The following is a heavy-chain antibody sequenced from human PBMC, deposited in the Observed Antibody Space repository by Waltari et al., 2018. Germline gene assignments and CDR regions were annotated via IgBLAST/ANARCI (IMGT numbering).Heavy chain of an antibody. J-gene: IGHJ3*02. CDR2: IIPILGIA. CDR1: GGTFSSYT. D-gene: IGHD2-15*01. CDR3: ARDGVVGVAATPDDAFDI. Sequence: QVQLVQSGAEVKKPGSSVKVSCKASGGTFSSYTISWVRQAPGHGLEWMGRIIPILGIANYAQKFQGRVTITADKSTSTAYMELSSLRSEDTAVYYCARDGVVGVAATPDDAFDIWGQGTMVTVSS. V-gene: IGHV1-69*08.